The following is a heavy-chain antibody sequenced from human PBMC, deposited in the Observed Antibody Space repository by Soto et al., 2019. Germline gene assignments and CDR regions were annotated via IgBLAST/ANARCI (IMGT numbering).Heavy chain of an antibody. J-gene: IGHJ6*03. CDR1: GFTVSSNY. CDR2: IYSGGST. V-gene: IGHV3-53*04. D-gene: IGHD6-6*01. Sequence: GGSLRLSCAASGFTVSSNYMSWVRQAPGKGLEWVSVIYSGGSTYYADSVKGRFTISRHNSKNTLYLQMNSLRAEDTAVYYCARVKEGEQLAPRHYYYYMDVWGKGTTVTVSS. CDR3: ARVKEGEQLAPRHYYYYMDV.